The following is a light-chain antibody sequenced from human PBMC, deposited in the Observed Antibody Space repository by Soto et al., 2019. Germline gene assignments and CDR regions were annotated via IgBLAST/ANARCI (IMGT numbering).Light chain of an antibody. Sequence: DIQMTQSPSSLSASVGDRVTITCQASQDVSNYLNWYRQKPGQAPKLLIYDASNLETGVPSRFSGSGSGTDCTFAISTLQPEDFATYFCQQYDSLPYTFGQGTKLEI. CDR1: QDVSNY. CDR3: QQYDSLPYT. J-gene: IGKJ2*01. CDR2: DAS. V-gene: IGKV1-33*01.